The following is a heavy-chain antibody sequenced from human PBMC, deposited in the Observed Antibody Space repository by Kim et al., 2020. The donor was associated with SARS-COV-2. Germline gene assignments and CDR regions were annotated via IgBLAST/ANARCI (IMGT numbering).Heavy chain of an antibody. CDR1: GFTFDDYA. CDR2: INWNSGST. V-gene: IGHV3-9*01. CDR3: AREIAHYYGSGSYFGY. Sequence: GGSLRLSCAASGFTFDDYAMHWVRQPPGKGLEWVSGINWNSGSTGYADSGKGRCTIPRDNARNALYLEMNSLRADDTARYFCAREIAHYYGSGSYFGYWGQGTQVTVSS. J-gene: IGHJ4*01. D-gene: IGHD3-10*01.